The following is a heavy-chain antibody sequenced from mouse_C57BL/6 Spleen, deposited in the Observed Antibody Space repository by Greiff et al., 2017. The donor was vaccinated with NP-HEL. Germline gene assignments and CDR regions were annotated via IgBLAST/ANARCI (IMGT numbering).Heavy chain of an antibody. V-gene: IGHV5-17*01. CDR2: ISSGSSTI. J-gene: IGHJ4*01. Sequence: EVMLVESGGGLVKPGGSLKLSCAASGFTFSDYGMHWVRQAPEKGLEWVAYISSGSSTIYYADTVKGRFTISRDNAKNTLFLQMTSLRSEDTAMYYCARARLGFGYAMDYWGQGTSVTVSS. D-gene: IGHD4-1*01. CDR1: GFTFSDYG. CDR3: ARARLGFGYAMDY.